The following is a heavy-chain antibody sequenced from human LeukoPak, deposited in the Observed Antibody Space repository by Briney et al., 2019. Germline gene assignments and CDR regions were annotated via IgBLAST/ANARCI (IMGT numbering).Heavy chain of an antibody. CDR1: GFTFSSYG. CDR2: IWYDGSNK. V-gene: IGHV3-33*01. CDR3: ARNYRALDYYDSSGYYPLGY. J-gene: IGHJ4*02. D-gene: IGHD3-22*01. Sequence: PGGSLRLSCAASGFTFSSYGMHWVRQAPGKGLEWVAVIWYDGSNKYYADSVKGRFTISRDNSKNTLYLQMNSLRAEDTAVYYCARNYRALDYYDSSGYYPLGYWGQGTLVTVSS.